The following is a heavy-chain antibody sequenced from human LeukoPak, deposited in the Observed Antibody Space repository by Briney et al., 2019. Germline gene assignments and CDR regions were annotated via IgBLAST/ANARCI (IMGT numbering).Heavy chain of an antibody. CDR1: GGSISSSSYF. CDR2: IYYSGST. D-gene: IGHD3-22*01. CDR3: ARDLAVLGYFHFDY. V-gene: IGHV4-39*07. J-gene: IGHJ4*02. Sequence: TASETLSLTCTVSGGSISSSSYFWGWIRQPPGKGLEWIGSIYYSGSTYYNPSLKSRVTLSVDTSKNQFSLKLSSVTAADTAVYYCARDLAVLGYFHFDYWGQGTLVTVSS.